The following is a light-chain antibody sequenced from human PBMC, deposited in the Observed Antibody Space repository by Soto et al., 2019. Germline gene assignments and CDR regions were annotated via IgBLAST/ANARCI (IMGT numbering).Light chain of an antibody. CDR2: DAS. CDR1: QSISRW. CDR3: QQYNSYWGT. Sequence: DIQMTQSPSTLSASVGDRVTITCRASQSISRWLAWNQQKPGKAPKLLIYDASSLESGVPSRFSGSGSGTEFTLTISSLQPDDFETYYCQQYNSYWGTFGQGTKVDIK. J-gene: IGKJ1*01. V-gene: IGKV1-5*01.